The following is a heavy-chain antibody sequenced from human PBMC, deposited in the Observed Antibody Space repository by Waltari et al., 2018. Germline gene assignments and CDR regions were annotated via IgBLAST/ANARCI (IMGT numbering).Heavy chain of an antibody. D-gene: IGHD6-6*01. V-gene: IGHV4-4*02. CDR3: ARDEYISSSRGYYYYGMDV. CDR2: IYTSGRP. Sequence: QVQLQESGPGLVKPSGTLSLTCAVSGGSISSSNWWSWVRKPPGKGLEWIGEIYTSGRPNYNPSLKSRVTISVDKSKNQFSLMLSSVTAADTAVYYCARDEYISSSRGYYYYGMDVWGQGTTVTVSS. CDR1: GGSISSSNW. J-gene: IGHJ6*02.